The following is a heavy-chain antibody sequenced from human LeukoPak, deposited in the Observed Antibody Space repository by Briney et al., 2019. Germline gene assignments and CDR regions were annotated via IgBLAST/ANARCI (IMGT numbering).Heavy chain of an antibody. V-gene: IGHV3-13*05. CDR3: TRGGNEGFDP. J-gene: IGHJ5*02. Sequence: GGSLRLSCAASGFTFSTFDTHWVRQPTGKGLEWVSAIGTAGDPYYAGSVKGRFTISRENAKNSLYLQMNSLRAGDTAVYYCTRGGNEGFDPWGQGTLVTVS. CDR2: IGTAGDP. CDR1: GFTFSTFD.